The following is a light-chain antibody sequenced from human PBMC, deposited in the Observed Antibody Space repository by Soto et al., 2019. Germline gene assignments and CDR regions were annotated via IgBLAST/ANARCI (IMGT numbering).Light chain of an antibody. Sequence: EIVLTQSPGTLSLSPGERATLSCRASQSVSSGYLAWYQQKPGQAPRLLIYGASSMATDIPDRFSGSGSGTDFTLTISRLEPEDFAVYYCQQYGTSSLTFGGGTKVEIK. J-gene: IGKJ4*01. CDR3: QQYGTSSLT. CDR2: GAS. CDR1: QSVSSGY. V-gene: IGKV3-20*01.